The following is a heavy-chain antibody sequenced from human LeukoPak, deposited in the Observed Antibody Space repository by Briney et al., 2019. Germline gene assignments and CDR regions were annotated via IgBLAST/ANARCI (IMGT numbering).Heavy chain of an antibody. CDR2: ISYDGSNK. Sequence: PGRSLTLSCAASGFTFSSYAMHWVRQAPGKGLEWVAVISYDGSNKFYADSVKGRFTFSRDNSKNTLYLQMNSLGAEDTAVYYCASHIKNRISTDLEAFDIWGQGTMVTVSS. V-gene: IGHV3-30*04. J-gene: IGHJ3*02. D-gene: IGHD2-21*01. CDR1: GFTFSSYA. CDR3: ASHIKNRISTDLEAFDI.